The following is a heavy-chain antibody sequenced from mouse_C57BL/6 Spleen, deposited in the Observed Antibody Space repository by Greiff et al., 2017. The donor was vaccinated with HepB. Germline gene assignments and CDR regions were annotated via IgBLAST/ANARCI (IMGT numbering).Heavy chain of an antibody. J-gene: IGHJ1*03. D-gene: IGHD1-1*01. CDR3: ARPVTTVVATGDFDV. CDR2: IDPSDSET. Sequence: VQLQQPGAELVRPGSSVKLSCKASGYTFTSYWMHWVKQRPIQGLEWIGNIDPSDSETHYNQKFKDKATLTVDKSSSTAYMQLSSLTSEDSAVYYCARPVTTVVATGDFDVWGTGTTVTVSS. CDR1: GYTFTSYW. V-gene: IGHV1-52*01.